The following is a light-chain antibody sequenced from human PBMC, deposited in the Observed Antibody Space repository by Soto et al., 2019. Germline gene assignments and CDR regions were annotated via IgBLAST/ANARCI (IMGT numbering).Light chain of an antibody. CDR1: SSDVGGYNY. Sequence: QSALTQPASVSGSPGQSITISCTGTSSDVGGYNYVSWYQQHPGKAPKLMIYDVSNRPSGVSNRFSGSKSANTASLTISGPQAEDEADYYCSSYTGSSTYVVFGGGTKLTVL. J-gene: IGLJ2*01. CDR2: DVS. CDR3: SSYTGSSTYVV. V-gene: IGLV2-14*01.